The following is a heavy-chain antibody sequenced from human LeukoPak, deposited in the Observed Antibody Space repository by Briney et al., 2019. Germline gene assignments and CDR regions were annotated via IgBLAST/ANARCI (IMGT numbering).Heavy chain of an antibody. Sequence: GGSLRLSCAASGFTFSDYYMSWIRQAPGKGLEWVSYISSSGSTIYYADSVKGRFTISRDNAKNSLYLQMNSLRAEDTAVYYCARARGSGSYYNVPFYYYYMDVWGKGTTVTISS. J-gene: IGHJ6*03. D-gene: IGHD3-10*01. CDR3: ARARGSGSYYNVPFYYYYMDV. CDR1: GFTFSDYY. CDR2: ISSSGSTI. V-gene: IGHV3-11*01.